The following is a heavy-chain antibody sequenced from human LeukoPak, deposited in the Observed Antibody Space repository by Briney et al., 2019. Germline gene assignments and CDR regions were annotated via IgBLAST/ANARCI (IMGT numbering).Heavy chain of an antibody. J-gene: IGHJ4*02. D-gene: IGHD4-17*01. CDR2: INWNGGST. CDR1: GFTFDDYG. CDR3: ARDPQTVTTYFDFDY. Sequence: GGSLRLSCAASGFTFDDYGMSCARQARGKGLEWVSVINWNGGSTGYADSVKGRFTISRDNAKSSLYLQMNSLRAEDTALYYCARDPQTVTTYFDFDYWGQGTLVTVSS. V-gene: IGHV3-20*04.